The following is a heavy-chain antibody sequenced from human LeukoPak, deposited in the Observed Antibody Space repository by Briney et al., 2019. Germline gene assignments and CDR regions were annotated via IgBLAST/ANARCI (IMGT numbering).Heavy chain of an antibody. V-gene: IGHV4-59*12. CDR3: ARLSDLYNGTYLLDS. D-gene: IGHD1-26*01. Sequence: SETLSLTCTVSGNSLTSYYWSWIRQPPGKGLEWIGYGDHFGGAIYNPSLKSRVTISVDSSKNQFSLRLTSVTAADTAVYHCARLSDLYNGTYLLDSWSQGTLVTVSS. CDR1: GNSLTSYY. J-gene: IGHJ4*02. CDR2: GDHFGGA.